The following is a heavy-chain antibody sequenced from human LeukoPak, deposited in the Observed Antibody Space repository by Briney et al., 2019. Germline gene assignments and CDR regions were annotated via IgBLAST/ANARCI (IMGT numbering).Heavy chain of an antibody. D-gene: IGHD2-2*01. CDR2: IYYSGST. CDR1: GGSISSSSYY. J-gene: IGHJ4*02. CDR3: ARRNSYQPLLYDY. Sequence: SETLSLTCTVSGGSISSSSYYWGWIRQPPGKGLEWIGSIYYSGSTYYNPSLKSRVTISVDTSKNQFSLKLSSVTAADTAVYYCARRNSYQPLLYDYWGQGTLVTVSS. V-gene: IGHV4-39*01.